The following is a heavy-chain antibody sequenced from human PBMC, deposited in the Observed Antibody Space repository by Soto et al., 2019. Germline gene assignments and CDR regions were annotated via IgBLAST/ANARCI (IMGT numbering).Heavy chain of an antibody. CDR3: TREDEFGFDY. Sequence: EVQLVESEGGLVQPGGSLKLSCAASAFTVRTNYMSWVRQAPGKGLEWVSVIYSGGTTYYGDSVKGRFTISRDNSKNTLYLQMNSLRVEDTAVYYCTREDEFGFDYWGQGTLVTVSS. D-gene: IGHD3-16*01. CDR2: IYSGGTT. CDR1: AFTVRTNY. V-gene: IGHV3-66*01. J-gene: IGHJ4*02.